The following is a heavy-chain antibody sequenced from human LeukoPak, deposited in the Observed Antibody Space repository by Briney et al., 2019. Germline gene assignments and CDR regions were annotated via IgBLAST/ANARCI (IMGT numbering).Heavy chain of an antibody. CDR2: IHYSGST. CDR1: GGSISSYY. J-gene: IGHJ4*02. V-gene: IGHV4-59*08. CDR3: ARQAAGTVDY. D-gene: IGHD6-13*01. Sequence: SETLSLTCTVSGGSISSYYWSWIRQPPGKGLEWIGYIHYSGSTNYNPSFKSRVAISVDTSKSQFSLKLSSVTAADTAVYYCARQAAGTVDYWGQGTLVTVSS.